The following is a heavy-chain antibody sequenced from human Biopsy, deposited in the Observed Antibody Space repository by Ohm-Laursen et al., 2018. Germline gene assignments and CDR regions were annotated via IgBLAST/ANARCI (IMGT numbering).Heavy chain of an antibody. V-gene: IGHV3-21*01. D-gene: IGHD6-6*01. CDR1: GFSVSSYD. CDR3: ARDSSRRAREGGMDV. CDR2: ISETSSHI. Sequence: SLRLSCAASGFSVSSYDMNWVRQAPGKGLEWTSNISETSSHIYDADSVRGRFTVARDTAKNSLYLQLNSLRVEDTAVYYCARDSSRRAREGGMDVWGQGTTVTVSS. J-gene: IGHJ6*02.